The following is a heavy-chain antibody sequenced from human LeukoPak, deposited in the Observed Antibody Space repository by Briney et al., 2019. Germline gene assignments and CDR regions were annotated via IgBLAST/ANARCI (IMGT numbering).Heavy chain of an antibody. V-gene: IGHV1-69*13. D-gene: IGHD6-6*01. CDR1: GGTFSSYA. CDR3: ARGGANSSSWWVGDLDYYGMDV. Sequence: SVKVSCTASGGTFSSYAISWVRQAPGQGLEWMGGIIPIFGTANYAQKFQGRVTITADESTSTAYMELSSLRSEDTAVYYCARGGANSSSWWVGDLDYYGMDVWGQGTTVTVSS. J-gene: IGHJ6*02. CDR2: IIPIFGTA.